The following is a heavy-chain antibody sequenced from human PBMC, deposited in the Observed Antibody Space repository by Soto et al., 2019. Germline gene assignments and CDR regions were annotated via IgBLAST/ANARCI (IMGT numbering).Heavy chain of an antibody. CDR3: AKRYRSGYDWVAYNWFDT. CDR2: IYPSDSDT. J-gene: IGHJ5*02. CDR1: GYSFATHW. D-gene: IGHD5-12*01. V-gene: IGHV5-51*01. Sequence: ESLKISCKGSGYSFATHWIAWVRQMPGKGLEWMGTIYPSDSDTTYSPSVQGQVTISVDKSISTAYVQWSSLKASDSAVYYCAKRYRSGYDWVAYNWFDTWVQGTLVTVSS.